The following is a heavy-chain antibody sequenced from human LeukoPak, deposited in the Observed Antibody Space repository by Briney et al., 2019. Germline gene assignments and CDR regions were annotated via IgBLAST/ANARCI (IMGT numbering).Heavy chain of an antibody. J-gene: IGHJ5*02. V-gene: IGHV1-18*01. CDR2: ISAYNGNT. CDR3: ARDREDLLWFGEKEDWFDP. Sequence: ASVKVSCKASGYTFTSYGISWVRQAPGQGLEWMGGISAYNGNTNYAQKLQGRVTMTTDTSTSTAYMELRSLRSDDTAVYYCARDREDLLWFGEKEDWFDPWGQGTLVTVSS. CDR1: GYTFTSYG. D-gene: IGHD3-10*01.